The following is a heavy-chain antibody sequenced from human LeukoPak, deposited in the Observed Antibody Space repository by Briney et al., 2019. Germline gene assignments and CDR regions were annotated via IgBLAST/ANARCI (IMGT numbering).Heavy chain of an antibody. J-gene: IGHJ6*02. V-gene: IGHV1-69*13. Sequence: ASVKVSCKASGGTFSSYAIGWVRQAPGQGLEWMGGIIPIFGTANYAQKFQGRVTITADESTSTAYMELSSLRSEDTAVYYCARGGAYYYYGMDVWGQGTTVTVSS. CDR3: ARGGAYYYYGMDV. CDR1: GGTFSSYA. D-gene: IGHD4/OR15-4a*01. CDR2: IIPIFGTA.